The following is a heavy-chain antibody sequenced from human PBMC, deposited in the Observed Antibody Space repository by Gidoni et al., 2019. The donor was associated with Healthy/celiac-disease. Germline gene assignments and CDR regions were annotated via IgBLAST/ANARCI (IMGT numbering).Heavy chain of an antibody. CDR1: GFTFSSYE. CDR3: ARDVPDYGDYVNWFDP. Sequence: EVQLVESGGGLVQPGGSLSLSCAASGFTFSSYEMNWVRQAPGKGLEWVSYISSSGSTIYYADSVKGRFTISRDNAKNSLYLQMNSLRAEDTAVYYCARDVPDYGDYVNWFDPWGQGTLVTVSS. D-gene: IGHD4-17*01. J-gene: IGHJ5*02. CDR2: ISSSGSTI. V-gene: IGHV3-48*03.